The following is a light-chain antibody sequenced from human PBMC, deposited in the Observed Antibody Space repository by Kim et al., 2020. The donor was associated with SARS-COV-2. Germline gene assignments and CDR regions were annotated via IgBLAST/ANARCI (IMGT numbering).Light chain of an antibody. CDR1: SSDVGGYNY. J-gene: IGLJ1*01. CDR3: SSYAGSNNLYV. Sequence: QSVTISCTGTSSDVGGYNYVSWYQQHPGKAPKLMIYVVSKRPSGVPDRFSGSKSGNTASLTVSGLQAEDEADYYCSSYAGSNNLYVFGTGTKVTVL. CDR2: VVS. V-gene: IGLV2-8*01.